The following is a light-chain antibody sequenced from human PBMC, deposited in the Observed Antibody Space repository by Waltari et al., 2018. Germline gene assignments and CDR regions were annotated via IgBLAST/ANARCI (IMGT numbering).Light chain of an antibody. J-gene: IGLJ1*01. CDR2: FQSDSDN. CDR1: SGIDVGAYR. V-gene: IGLV5-45*01. Sequence: QAVLTQPASLSASPGASASLTCTLRSGIDVGAYRIYWYQKKPGSPPQYLLSFQSDSDNQRGSGVPSCGSGSKDATANAGILLISGLQSEDEADYYCLIWHSGGYVFVTGTEGTVL. CDR3: LIWHSGGYV.